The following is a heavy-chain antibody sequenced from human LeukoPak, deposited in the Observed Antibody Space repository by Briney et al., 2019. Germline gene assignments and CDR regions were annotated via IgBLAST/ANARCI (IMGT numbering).Heavy chain of an antibody. J-gene: IGHJ5*02. V-gene: IGHV3-15*04. CDR1: GFTFTNAL. CDR2: IESKTNGGTT. D-gene: IGHD5-12*01. Sequence: GGSLRLSCAASGFTFTNALMSWVRQAPGKGLEWVGRIESKTNGGTTDYAAPVKGRFIISRDDSKYMLYLQMNSLKTDDTAVYYCVTYEGVAWGQGTLVTVSS. CDR3: VTYEGVA.